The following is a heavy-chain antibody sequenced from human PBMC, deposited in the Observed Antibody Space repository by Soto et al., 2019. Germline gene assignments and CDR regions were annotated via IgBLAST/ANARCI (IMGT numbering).Heavy chain of an antibody. J-gene: IGHJ4*02. D-gene: IGHD3-22*01. CDR2: IYWDDDK. CDR1: GFSLTTSGVG. CDR3: EHRRDSSVHFDY. V-gene: IGHV2-5*02. Sequence: SGPTLVNPTHTLTLTCTFSGFSLTTSGVGVGWIRQPPGKALEWLALIYWDDDKRYSPSLKSRLTITKDTSKNQVVLTLTNMDAVDAATYYSEHRRDSSVHFDYWGQGXRVTVSS.